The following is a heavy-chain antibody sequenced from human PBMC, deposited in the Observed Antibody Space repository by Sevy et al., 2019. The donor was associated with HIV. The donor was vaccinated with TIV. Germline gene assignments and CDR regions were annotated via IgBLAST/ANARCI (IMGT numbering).Heavy chain of an antibody. CDR1: GFTFDDYA. J-gene: IGHJ6*02. V-gene: IGHV3-9*01. D-gene: IGHD2-21*02. Sequence: GGSLRLSCAASGFTFDDYAMHWVRQAPGKGLEWVSGISWNSGSIGYADSVKGRFTISRDNAKNSLYLQMNSLRAEDPALYYCANGVQGDDSQGMDVWGQGTTVTVS. CDR2: ISWNSGSI. CDR3: ANGVQGDDSQGMDV.